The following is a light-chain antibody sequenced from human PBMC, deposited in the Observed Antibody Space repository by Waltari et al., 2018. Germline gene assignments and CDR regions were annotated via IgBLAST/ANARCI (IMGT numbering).Light chain of an antibody. CDR2: WAS. Sequence: VLTQSPDSLAVSLGERATINCKSSQSVFHSSDNKQFFGWYQHKPGRPPKLLIYWASTRDSGVPDRFSGSGSGTDFTLTISSLQAEDVAVYYCQQYYSSPLTFGGGTKVEIK. CDR3: QQYYSSPLT. CDR1: QSVFHSSDNKQF. J-gene: IGKJ4*01. V-gene: IGKV4-1*01.